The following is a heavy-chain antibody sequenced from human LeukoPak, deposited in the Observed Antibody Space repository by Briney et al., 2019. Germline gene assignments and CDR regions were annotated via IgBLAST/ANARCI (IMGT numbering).Heavy chain of an antibody. CDR1: GGSISSSSYY. CDR2: IYYSGST. Sequence: PSETLSLTCIVSGGSISSSSYYWGWIRQPPGKGLEWIGSIYYSGSTYYNPSLKSRVTISVDTSKNQFSLKLSSVTAADTAVYYCARLPNLRGYYYYMDVWGKGTTVTISS. CDR3: ARLPNLRGYYYYMDV. V-gene: IGHV4-39*01. J-gene: IGHJ6*03.